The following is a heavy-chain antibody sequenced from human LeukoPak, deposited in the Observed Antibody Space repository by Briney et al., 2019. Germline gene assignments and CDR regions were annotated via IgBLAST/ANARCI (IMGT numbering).Heavy chain of an antibody. CDR3: AGTGLLWFGELSSDYYMDV. D-gene: IGHD3-10*01. J-gene: IGHJ6*03. V-gene: IGHV3-30*04. CDR1: GFTFSTYA. Sequence: GGSLRLSCTASGFTFSTYAIHWVRQAPGKGLEWVSVISYDGGHKEYADSVKGRFTISRDNSKDKLYLQMNSLRTDDTAMYYCAGTGLLWFGELSSDYYMDVWGKGTTVTISS. CDR2: ISYDGGHK.